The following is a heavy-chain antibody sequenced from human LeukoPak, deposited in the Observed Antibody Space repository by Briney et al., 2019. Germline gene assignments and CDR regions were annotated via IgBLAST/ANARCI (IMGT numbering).Heavy chain of an antibody. V-gene: IGHV3-23*01. CDR1: GFSLSSYA. CDR2: TSNTGNT. Sequence: RGSLRLSCVPSGFSLSSYAMSWGRQAPGKGLGWVSATSNTGNTYNADSVKGRFTISWASFTTTPLLQMNRLEPEHTAVHYFAKGPVSTCMGAFCYPFVYWGVGTRVTVST. J-gene: IGHJ4*02. CDR3: AKGPVSTCMGAFCYPFVY. D-gene: IGHD3-3*02.